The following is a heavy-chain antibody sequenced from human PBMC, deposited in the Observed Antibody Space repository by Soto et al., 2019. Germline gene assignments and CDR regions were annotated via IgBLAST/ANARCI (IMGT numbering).Heavy chain of an antibody. D-gene: IGHD3-9*01. Sequence: SETLSLTCTVSGGSISSSSCYWDWVRQPPGKGLEWIASIYYSGSTYYNPSLESRVTMSVDTSKNQFSLKLSSVTAADTAVYYCARLNYDILTGRKNFDYWGQGTLVTVSS. CDR3: ARLNYDILTGRKNFDY. CDR1: GGSISSSSCY. CDR2: IYYSGST. V-gene: IGHV4-39*01. J-gene: IGHJ4*02.